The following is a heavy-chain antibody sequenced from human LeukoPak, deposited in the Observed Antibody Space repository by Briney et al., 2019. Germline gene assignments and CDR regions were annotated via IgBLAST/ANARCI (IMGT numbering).Heavy chain of an antibody. CDR1: GFTLSHNY. CDR3: ARDRSYYKNSGYLDYFDY. Sequence: GGSLRLSCVASGFTLSHNYMSWVRQAPGKGLEWVSVINSGGKIYYADSVKGRFTISRDNSKNTLHLQMNSLRTEDTAVYYCARDRSYYKNSGYLDYFDYWGQGTLVTVSS. D-gene: IGHD3-22*01. V-gene: IGHV3-66*02. CDR2: INSGGKI. J-gene: IGHJ4*02.